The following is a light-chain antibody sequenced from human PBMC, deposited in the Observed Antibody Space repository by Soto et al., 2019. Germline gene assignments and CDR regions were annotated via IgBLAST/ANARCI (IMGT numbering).Light chain of an antibody. J-gene: IGKJ1*01. CDR1: QGVESSY. V-gene: IGKV3-20*01. CDR2: GAS. CDR3: QQYETSSWT. Sequence: EIVLTQSPGTLSLSPGERATVFCRASQGVESSYLAWFQQKPGQAPRLLIYGASRRATGVPDRFSGSGSGTDFTLTITRLEPADFAVYYCQQYETSSWTFGQGTKVEI.